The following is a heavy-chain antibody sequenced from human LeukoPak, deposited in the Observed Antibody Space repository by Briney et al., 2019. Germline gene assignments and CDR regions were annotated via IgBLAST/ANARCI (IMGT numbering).Heavy chain of an antibody. CDR3: ARTYYYGSAHFDD. J-gene: IGHJ4*02. Sequence: SETLSLTCTVPGGSVSSGNYYWSWIRQAPGKGLEWIGYIYYSGSTKYNPSLKSRVTISIDTSKNQFSLKLSSVTAADTAVYFCARTYYYGSAHFDDWGQGTLVTVSS. CDR1: GGSVSSGNYY. D-gene: IGHD3-10*01. V-gene: IGHV4-61*01. CDR2: IYYSGST.